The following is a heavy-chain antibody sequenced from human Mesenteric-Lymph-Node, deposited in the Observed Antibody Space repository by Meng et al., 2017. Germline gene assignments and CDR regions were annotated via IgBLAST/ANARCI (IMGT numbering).Heavy chain of an antibody. Sequence: QPHTGGAGLSKLPTTPSTTGAVHGGTFSCYYWTRIRQPPGKGLEWIGEIKHSGSTNYNPSLKSRVTISVDTSKTQFSLKLSSVTAADTAVYYCARRCGASAYNWFDPWGQGTLVTVSS. V-gene: IGHV4-34*01. CDR2: IKHSGST. D-gene: IGHD2-15*01. J-gene: IGHJ5*02. CDR3: ARRCGASAYNWFDP. CDR1: GGTFSCYY.